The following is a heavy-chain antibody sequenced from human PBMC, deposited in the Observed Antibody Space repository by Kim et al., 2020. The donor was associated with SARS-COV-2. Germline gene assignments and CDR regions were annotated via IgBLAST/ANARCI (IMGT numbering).Heavy chain of an antibody. D-gene: IGHD3-16*01. CDR3: ARRDLGERTFDY. V-gene: IGHV4-39*01. CDR2: IYYSGST. Sequence: SETLSLTCTVSGGSISSSSYYWGWIRQPPGKGLEWIGSIYYSGSTYYNPSLKSRVTISVDTSKNQFSLKLSSVTAADTAVYYCARRDLGERTFDYWGQGT. CDR1: GGSISSSSYY. J-gene: IGHJ4*02.